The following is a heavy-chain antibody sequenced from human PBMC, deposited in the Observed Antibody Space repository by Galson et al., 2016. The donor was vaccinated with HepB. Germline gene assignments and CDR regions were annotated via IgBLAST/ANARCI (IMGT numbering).Heavy chain of an antibody. J-gene: IGHJ4*02. V-gene: IGHV3-33*01. CDR3: ARDGDTSGYYSLFDY. CDR1: GFAFTNYG. D-gene: IGHD3-22*01. Sequence: SLRLSCAASGFAFTNYGMHWVRQPPGKGLEWLAGMSSDGSKKPYADSVRGRFTISRDNSKNALYVQMNSLRAEDTAVYYCARDGDTSGYYSLFDYWGQGTLVTVAS. CDR2: MSSDGSKK.